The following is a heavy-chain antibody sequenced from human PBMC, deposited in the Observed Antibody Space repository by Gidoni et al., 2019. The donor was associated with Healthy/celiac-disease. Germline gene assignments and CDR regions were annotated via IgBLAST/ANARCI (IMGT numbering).Heavy chain of an antibody. J-gene: IGHJ4*02. CDR2: IYYSGST. CDR3: ARDLASSGYYFRLGGVDY. CDR1: GGSISSSSYY. Sequence: QLQLQESGPGLVKPSETLSLTCTVSGGSISSSSYYWGWIRQPPGKGLEWIGSIYYSGSTYYNPSLKSRVTISVDTSKNQFSLKLSSVTAADTAVYYCARDLASSGYYFRLGGVDYWGQGTLVTVSS. D-gene: IGHD3-22*01. V-gene: IGHV4-39*07.